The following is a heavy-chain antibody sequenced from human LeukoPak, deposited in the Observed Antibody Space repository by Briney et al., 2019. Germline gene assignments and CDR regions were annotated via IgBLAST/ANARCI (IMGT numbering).Heavy chain of an antibody. V-gene: IGHV4-59*07. J-gene: IGHJ4*02. CDR2: IYYSGST. Sequence: NPSDTLSLTCTVSGGSISSYYWSWIRQPPGKGLEWVGYIYYSGSTNYNPSLKSRVTISVDTSKNQFSLKLSSVTAADTAVYYCARSGYSSGWYHFDYWGQGTLVTVSS. CDR1: GGSISSYY. D-gene: IGHD6-19*01. CDR3: ARSGYSSGWYHFDY.